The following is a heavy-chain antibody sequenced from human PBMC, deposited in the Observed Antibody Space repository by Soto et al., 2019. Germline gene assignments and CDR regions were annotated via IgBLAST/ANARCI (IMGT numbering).Heavy chain of an antibody. Sequence: SETLSLTCTVSGGSVSSSDYYWNWIRQSPGKGLEWIGYVHSGGTYYYNPSFRSRVAISVDTSKNQFSLNLSSVTAADTAVYYCARDLCSSTSCYTPRTYYGMDVWGPGTTVTVSS. V-gene: IGHV4-30-4*01. CDR2: VHSGGTY. CDR3: ARDLCSSTSCYTPRTYYGMDV. CDR1: GGSVSSSDYY. J-gene: IGHJ6*02. D-gene: IGHD2-2*02.